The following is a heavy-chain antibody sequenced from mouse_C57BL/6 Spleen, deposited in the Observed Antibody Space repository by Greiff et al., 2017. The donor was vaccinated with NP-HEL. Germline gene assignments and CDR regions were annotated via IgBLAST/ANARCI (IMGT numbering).Heavy chain of an antibody. D-gene: IGHD2-3*01. V-gene: IGHV1-53*01. CDR1: GYTFTSYW. J-gene: IGHJ4*01. CDR3: ASPPYDGDAMDY. Sequence: QVQLQQPGTELVKPGASVKLSCKASGYTFTSYWMHWVKQRPGQGLEWIGNINPSNGGTNYNEKFKSKATLTVDKYSSTAYMQLSSLTSEDSAVYYCASPPYDGDAMDYWGQGTSVTVSS. CDR2: INPSNGGT.